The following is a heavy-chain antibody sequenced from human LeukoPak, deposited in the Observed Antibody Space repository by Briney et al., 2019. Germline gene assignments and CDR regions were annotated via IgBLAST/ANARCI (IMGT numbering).Heavy chain of an antibody. D-gene: IGHD3-22*01. CDR3: ARQRYYDSSGYRNWYFDL. Sequence: SETLSLTCAVYGGSFSGYYWSWIRQPPGKGLEWIGEINHSGSTNYNPSLKSRVTISVDTSKNQFSLKLSSVTAADTAVYYCARQRYYDSSGYRNWYFDLWGRGTLVTVSS. J-gene: IGHJ2*01. CDR1: GGSFSGYY. V-gene: IGHV4-34*01. CDR2: INHSGST.